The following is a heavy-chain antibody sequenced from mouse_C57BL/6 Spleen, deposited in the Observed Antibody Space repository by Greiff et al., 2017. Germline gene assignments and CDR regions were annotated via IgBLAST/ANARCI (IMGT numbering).Heavy chain of an antibody. CDR2: IWSGGST. D-gene: IGHD2-4*01. J-gene: IGHJ4*01. CDR3: ARNLIYYDYDGGAMDY. Sequence: VQLQQSGPGLVQPSQSLSITCTVSGFSLTSYGVHWVRQSPGKGLEWLGVIWSGGSTDYNAAFISRLSISKDNSKSQVFFKMNSLQADDTAIYYCARNLIYYDYDGGAMDYWGQGTSVTVSS. CDR1: GFSLTSYG. V-gene: IGHV2-2*01.